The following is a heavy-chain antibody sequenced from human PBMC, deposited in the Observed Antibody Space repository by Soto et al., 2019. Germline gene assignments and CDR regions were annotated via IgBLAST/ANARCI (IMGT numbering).Heavy chain of an antibody. CDR2: VSGSGDST. D-gene: IGHD3-9*01. J-gene: IGHJ6*02. V-gene: IGHV3-23*01. Sequence: EVQVLESGGGSVQPGESLRLSCAASGFTFSSYAKNWVRQAPGKGLDWVSAVSGSGDSTYYGDSVKGRFTISRDNSKNTLYLQMNSLRAEDTAVYYCAKSRYSSTWYGMDVWGQGITVTVSS. CDR1: GFTFSSYA. CDR3: AKSRYSSTWYGMDV.